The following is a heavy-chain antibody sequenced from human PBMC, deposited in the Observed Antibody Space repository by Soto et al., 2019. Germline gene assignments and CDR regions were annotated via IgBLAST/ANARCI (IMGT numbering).Heavy chain of an antibody. Sequence: GGSLRVSCAASGFNVSNNYMSWVRQAPGKGLEWVSIIYSGGSTYYADSVKGRFTISRDNSQNTLYLQMNSLRAEDTAVYYCARLQFSVSLGVEDLWGQGTRVTVSS. CDR1: GFNVSNNY. CDR3: ARLQFSVSLGVEDL. V-gene: IGHV3-53*01. D-gene: IGHD1-20*01. J-gene: IGHJ4*02. CDR2: IYSGGST.